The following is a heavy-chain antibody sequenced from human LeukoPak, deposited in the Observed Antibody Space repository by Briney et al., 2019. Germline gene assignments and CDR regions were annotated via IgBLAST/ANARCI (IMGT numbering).Heavy chain of an antibody. V-gene: IGHV3-20*04. CDR2: INWNGGST. D-gene: IGHD2-15*01. CDR3: ARDRVVVAANDAFDI. CDR1: GFNFDDYG. J-gene: IGHJ3*02. Sequence: GGSLRPSCAASGFNFDDYGMSWVRQAPGKGLEWVSGINWNGGSTGYADSVKGRFTISRDNAKNSLYLQMNSLRAEDTALYYCARDRVVVAANDAFDIWGQGTMVPVSS.